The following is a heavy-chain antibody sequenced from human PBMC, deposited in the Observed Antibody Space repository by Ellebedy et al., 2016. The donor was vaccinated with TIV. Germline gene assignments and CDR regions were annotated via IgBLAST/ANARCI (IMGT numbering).Heavy chain of an antibody. D-gene: IGHD6-19*01. CDR1: GFTFSSYG. Sequence: GESLKISCAASGFTFSSYGMHWVRQAPGKGLEWVALISYDGDDKFYADSVKGRFTISRDNSKNTLYLQMNSLRVEDTAVYYCARSTSGWSDYWGQGTLFTVSS. CDR2: ISYDGDDK. J-gene: IGHJ4*02. V-gene: IGHV3-30*03. CDR3: ARSTSGWSDY.